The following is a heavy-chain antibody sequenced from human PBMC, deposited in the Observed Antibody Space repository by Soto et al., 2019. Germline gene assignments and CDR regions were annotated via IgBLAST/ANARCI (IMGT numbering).Heavy chain of an antibody. D-gene: IGHD4-17*01. Sequence: ASVKVSCKASGYTFTGYYMHWVRQAPGQGLEWMGWINPNSGGTNYAQKFQGRVTMTRDTSISTAYMELSRLRSGDTAVYYCARRRDYGDYSTFDYWGQGTLVTVSS. CDR1: GYTFTGYY. CDR2: INPNSGGT. J-gene: IGHJ4*02. V-gene: IGHV1-2*02. CDR3: ARRRDYGDYSTFDY.